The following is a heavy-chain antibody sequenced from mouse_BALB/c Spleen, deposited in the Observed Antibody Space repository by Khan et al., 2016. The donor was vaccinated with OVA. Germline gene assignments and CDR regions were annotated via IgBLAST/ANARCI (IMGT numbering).Heavy chain of an antibody. CDR2: ISNSGSA. Sequence: EVQLQESGPGLVKPSQSLSLTCTVTGYSITRDYVWNWIRQFPGNDLEWMGYISNSGSASSNPSLKSRISITRDTSKNQFFLQLDSVTPEDTATYYCASELGRYYAMDYWGQGTSVTVSS. D-gene: IGHD4-1*01. V-gene: IGHV3-2*02. CDR1: GYSITRDYV. J-gene: IGHJ4*01. CDR3: ASELGRYYAMDY.